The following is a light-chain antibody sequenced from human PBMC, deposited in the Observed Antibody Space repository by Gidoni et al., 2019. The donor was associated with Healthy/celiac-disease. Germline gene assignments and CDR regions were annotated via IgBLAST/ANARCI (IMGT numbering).Light chain of an antibody. Sequence: DIVMTQSTLSLPVTPGEPASISCRSSQSLLLSNGYNYLDWYLQKPGQAPQLLIYWGSNRDSGVPDRFRGSGSGTDFTLKISRVEAEDVGGYYCMQALQTLWTFGQGTKVEIK. V-gene: IGKV2-28*01. J-gene: IGKJ1*01. CDR3: MQALQTLWT. CDR2: WGS. CDR1: QSLLLSNGYNY.